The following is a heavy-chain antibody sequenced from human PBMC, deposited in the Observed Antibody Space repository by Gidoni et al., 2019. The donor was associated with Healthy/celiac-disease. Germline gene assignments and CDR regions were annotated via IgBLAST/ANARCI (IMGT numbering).Heavy chain of an antibody. J-gene: IGHJ3*02. CDR2: ISSNGGST. V-gene: IGHV3-64D*06. CDR3: VKPRQRDPAMVKGADAFDI. D-gene: IGHD5-18*01. CDR1: GFTFSNYA. Sequence: EVQLVESGGGLVQPGGSLRLSCSASGFTFSNYAMHWVRQAPGKGLEYVSAISSNGGSTYYADSVKCRFTISRDNSKNTLYLQMSSLRAEDTAVYYCVKPRQRDPAMVKGADAFDIWGQGTMVTVSS.